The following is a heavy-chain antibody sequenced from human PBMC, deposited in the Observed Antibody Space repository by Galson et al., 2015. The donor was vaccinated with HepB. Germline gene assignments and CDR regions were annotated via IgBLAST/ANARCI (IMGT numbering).Heavy chain of an antibody. Sequence: SVKVSCKASGYTFTNYDIHWVRQAPGQRLGWMALINAGNGDTKYSQRFQARVTVTRDTSASTSYMELSGLTSEDTALYYCARIDCTGTSCYFYYFDYWGQGTLVTVSS. CDR1: GYTFTNYD. J-gene: IGHJ4*02. V-gene: IGHV1-3*01. CDR3: ARIDCTGTSCYFYYFDY. D-gene: IGHD2-2*01. CDR2: INAGNGDT.